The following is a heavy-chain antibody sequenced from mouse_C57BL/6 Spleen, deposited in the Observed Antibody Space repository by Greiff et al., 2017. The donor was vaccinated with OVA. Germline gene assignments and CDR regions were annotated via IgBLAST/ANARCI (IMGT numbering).Heavy chain of an antibody. CDR2: IHPNSGST. CDR1: GYTFTSYW. V-gene: IGHV1-64*01. J-gene: IGHJ2*01. Sequence: QVQLQQPGAELVKPGASVKLSCKASGYTFTSYWMHWVKQRPGQGLEWIGMIHPNSGSTNYNEKFKSKATLTVDKSSSTAYMQLSSLTSEDSAVYYCARWGYGGYFDYWGQGTTLTVSS. D-gene: IGHD1-1*01. CDR3: ARWGYGGYFDY.